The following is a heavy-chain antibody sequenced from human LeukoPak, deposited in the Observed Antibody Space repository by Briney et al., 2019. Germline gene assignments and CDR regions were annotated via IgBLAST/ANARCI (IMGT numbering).Heavy chain of an antibody. D-gene: IGHD6-13*01. CDR3: TREAAAGIDY. CDR2: IKQDGSEK. Sequence: GGSLRLSCAASGFTFSTYWMSWVRQAPGKGLEWVANIKQDGSEKYYLDSVKGRFTISRDNAKNSLYLQMNSLRAEDTAVYFCTREAAAGIDYWGQGTLVTVSS. J-gene: IGHJ4*02. CDR1: GFTFSTYW. V-gene: IGHV3-7*01.